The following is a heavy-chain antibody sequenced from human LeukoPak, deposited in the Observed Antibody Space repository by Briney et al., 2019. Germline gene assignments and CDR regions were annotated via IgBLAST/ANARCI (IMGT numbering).Heavy chain of an antibody. CDR1: GFTLRSFW. CDR3: ARDSTVATYYGVDV. D-gene: IGHD6-19*01. V-gene: IGHV3-7*01. Sequence: WGALRLSCAASGFTLRSFWMRWVRHAPREGLEWGGHIQHDGSEKNYIDSVQGRFTISRDNAKTSLYLQMNSLRAEDTAVYYCARDSTVATYYGVDVWGQGTTVTVSS. CDR2: IQHDGSEK. J-gene: IGHJ6*02.